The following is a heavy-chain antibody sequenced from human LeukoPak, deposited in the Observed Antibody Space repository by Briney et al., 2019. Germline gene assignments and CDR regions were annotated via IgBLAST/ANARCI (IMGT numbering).Heavy chain of an antibody. V-gene: IGHV3-23*01. CDR3: AKDRWGYIAAAGTYFDY. D-gene: IGHD6-13*01. J-gene: IGHJ4*02. CDR1: GFSFSNYA. CDR2: ISGSGGST. Sequence: GESLRLSCVASGFSFSNYAMSWVRQAPGKGLDWVPAISGSGGSTYYADSVKGRFTISRDNSKNTLYLQMNSLRAEDTAVYYCAKDRWGYIAAAGTYFDYWGQGTLVTVSS.